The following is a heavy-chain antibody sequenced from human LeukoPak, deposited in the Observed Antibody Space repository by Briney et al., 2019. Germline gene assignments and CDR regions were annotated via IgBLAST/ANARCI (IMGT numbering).Heavy chain of an antibody. J-gene: IGHJ4*02. CDR1: RFTFSTYW. CDR3: AKAKIRGYSYGTIFDY. Sequence: GGSLRLSCAASRFTFSTYWMHWVRQAPGKGLVWVSRINSDGSSTGYADSVKGRFTISRDNSKNTLYLQMNSLRAEDTAVYYCAKAKIRGYSYGTIFDYWGQGTLVTVSS. D-gene: IGHD5-18*01. CDR2: INSDGSST. V-gene: IGHV3-74*01.